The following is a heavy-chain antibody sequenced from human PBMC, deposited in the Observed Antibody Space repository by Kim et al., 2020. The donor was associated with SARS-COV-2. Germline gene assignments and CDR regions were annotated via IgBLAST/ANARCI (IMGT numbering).Heavy chain of an antibody. D-gene: IGHD3-3*01. CDR1: GFTFSNYG. V-gene: IGHV3-23*01. J-gene: IGHJ6*02. CDR2: ISESGGAT. CDR3: ATVDLF. Sequence: GGSLRLSCAASGFTFSNYGMVWVRQAPGRGLEWVSGISESGGATYYADSVKGRFTISRDNSRNTLFLQMLSLRAEDTAVYFYATVDLFWGQGTTVTVSS.